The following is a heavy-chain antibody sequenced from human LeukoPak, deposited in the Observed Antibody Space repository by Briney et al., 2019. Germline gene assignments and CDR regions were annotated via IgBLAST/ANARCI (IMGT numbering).Heavy chain of an antibody. J-gene: IGHJ4*02. CDR2: IYYSGRT. Sequence: PSETLSLTCTVSGGSISSYYWSWIRQPPGKGLEGVGYIYYSGRTNYNPSLKSRVTISVDTSKNQFSLKLSSVTAADTAVYYCARVNRGIQLWFDFDYWGQGTLVTVSS. D-gene: IGHD5-18*01. CDR3: ARVNRGIQLWFDFDY. V-gene: IGHV4-59*08. CDR1: GGSISSYY.